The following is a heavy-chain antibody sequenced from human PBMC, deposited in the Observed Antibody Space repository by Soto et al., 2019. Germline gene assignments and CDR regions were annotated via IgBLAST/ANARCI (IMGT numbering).Heavy chain of an antibody. CDR1: GGTFSSYT. V-gene: IGHV1-18*01. CDR2: ISAYIGNT. J-gene: IGHJ4*02. Sequence: ASVKVSCKASGGTFSSYTISWVRQAPGQGLEWMGRISAYIGNTNYAQKLQGRVTMTTDTSTSTAYMELRSLRSDDTAVYYCARDRNFDYWGQGTLVTVSS. CDR3: ARDRNFDY.